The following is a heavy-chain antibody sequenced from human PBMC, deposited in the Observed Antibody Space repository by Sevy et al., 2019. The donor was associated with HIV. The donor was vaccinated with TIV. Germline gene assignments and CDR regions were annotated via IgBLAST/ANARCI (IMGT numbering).Heavy chain of an antibody. V-gene: IGHV1-3*01. J-gene: IGHJ3*02. Sequence: ASVKVSCKASGYTFTSYAMHWVRQAPGQRLEWMGWINAGNGNTKYSQKFQGRVTITRDTSASTAYMGLSSLRSEDTAVYYGARGPGGYLLDAFDIWGQGTMVTVSS. CDR2: INAGNGNT. CDR3: ARGPGGYLLDAFDI. D-gene: IGHD6-25*01. CDR1: GYTFTSYA.